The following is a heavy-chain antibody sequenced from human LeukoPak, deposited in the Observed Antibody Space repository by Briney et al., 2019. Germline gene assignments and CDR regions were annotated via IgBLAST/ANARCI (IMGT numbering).Heavy chain of an antibody. CDR2: IYYSGSN. J-gene: IGHJ5*02. D-gene: IGHD3-10*01. Sequence: SETLSLTCTVSGDSISSSSSYWGWIRQPPGKGLEWIGSIYYSGSNFDNPALKSRVTISVDTSKNQFSLKLSSVTAADTAVYYCARHYLRVLNPEPSRYYGSGSYNWFDPWGQGTLVTVSS. CDR3: ARHYLRVLNPEPSRYYGSGSYNWFDP. V-gene: IGHV4-39*01. CDR1: GDSISSSSSY.